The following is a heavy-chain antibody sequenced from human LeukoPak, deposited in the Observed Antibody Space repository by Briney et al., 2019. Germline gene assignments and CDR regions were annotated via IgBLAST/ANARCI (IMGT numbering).Heavy chain of an antibody. Sequence: PSETLSLTRIVHGGSFSGYYWSWVRHPPGKGMEWIGEINHTRRNNSTPSPKRRVTISVATSKNQSSLRLSSVTAADTAVYYCARGRGRYFDWLLREYFDYWGQGTLVTVSS. CDR3: ARGRGRYFDWLLREYFDY. CDR2: INHTRRN. V-gene: IGHV4-34*01. J-gene: IGHJ4*02. D-gene: IGHD3-9*01. CDR1: GGSFSGYY.